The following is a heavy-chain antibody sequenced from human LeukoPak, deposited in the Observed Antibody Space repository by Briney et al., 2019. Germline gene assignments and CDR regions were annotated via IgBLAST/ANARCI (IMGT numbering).Heavy chain of an antibody. J-gene: IGHJ4*02. CDR1: GYTVTRNF. CDR2: INPSGGST. CDR3: ARDAVGASGY. V-gene: IGHV1-46*01. D-gene: IGHD1-26*01. Sequence: ASVKVSCKASGYTVTRNFMHWVRQAPGQGLEWMGIINPSGGSTSYAQKFQGRVTMTRDMSTSTVYMELSSLRSEDTAVYYCARDAVGASGYWGQGTLVTVSS.